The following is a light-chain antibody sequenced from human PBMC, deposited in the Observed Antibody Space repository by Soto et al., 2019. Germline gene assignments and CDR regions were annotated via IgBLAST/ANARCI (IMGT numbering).Light chain of an antibody. CDR2: EVS. V-gene: IGLV2-14*01. Sequence: QSALTQPASVSGSPGQSITISCTGTSSDVGYFNYVSWYQHHPGKAPKLIIYEVSNRPSGVSNRFSASKSANTASLTISGLLAEDEADYYCSSYTTSSTQVFGGGTKLTVL. CDR1: SSDVGYFNY. J-gene: IGLJ3*02. CDR3: SSYTTSSTQV.